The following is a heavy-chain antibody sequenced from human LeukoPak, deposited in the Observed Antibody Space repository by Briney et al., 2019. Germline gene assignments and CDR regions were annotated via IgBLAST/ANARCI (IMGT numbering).Heavy chain of an antibody. Sequence: GGSLRLSCAASGFTFSSYGMHWVRQAPGKGLEWVAVIWYDGSNKYYADSVKGRFTISRDNSKNTLYLQTNSLRAEDTAVYYCAREGTGTTLAPDAFDIWGQGTMVTVSS. D-gene: IGHD1-7*01. CDR2: IWYDGSNK. CDR3: AREGTGTTLAPDAFDI. CDR1: GFTFSSYG. V-gene: IGHV3-33*01. J-gene: IGHJ3*02.